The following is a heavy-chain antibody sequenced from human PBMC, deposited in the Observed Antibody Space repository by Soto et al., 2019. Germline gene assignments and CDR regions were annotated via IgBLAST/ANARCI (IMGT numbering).Heavy chain of an antibody. CDR1: GGTFSSYA. J-gene: IGHJ4*02. Sequence: ASVNVSCKASGGTFSSYAISWVRQAPGQGLEWMGGIIPILGIANYARKFQGRVTLTADKSTSTAYMELSSLRSEDTAVYYCARDLSPYDSSGYFPYYFDYWGQGTLVTVSS. CDR2: IIPILGIA. V-gene: IGHV1-69*10. CDR3: ARDLSPYDSSGYFPYYFDY. D-gene: IGHD3-22*01.